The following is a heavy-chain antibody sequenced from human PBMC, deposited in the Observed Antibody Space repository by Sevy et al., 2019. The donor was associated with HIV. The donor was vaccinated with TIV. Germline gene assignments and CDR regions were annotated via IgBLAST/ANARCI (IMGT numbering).Heavy chain of an antibody. V-gene: IGHV1-18*04. J-gene: IGHJ4*02. D-gene: IGHD3-22*01. CDR1: GYTFTSYG. CDR2: ISAYNGNT. CDR3: ARSYYYDSSGYYGDYYFDY. Sequence: ASVKVSCKASGYTFTSYGISWVRQAPGQGLEWMGWISAYNGNTNYAQKLQGRVTMTTDTSTSTAYMELRSLGSDDTAVYYCARSYYYDSSGYYGDYYFDYWGQGTLVTVSS.